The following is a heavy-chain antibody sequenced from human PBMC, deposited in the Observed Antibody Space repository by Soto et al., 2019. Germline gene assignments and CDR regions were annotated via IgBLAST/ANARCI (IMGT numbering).Heavy chain of an antibody. V-gene: IGHV3-23*01. CDR2: ISASGHSA. Sequence: DVELLESGGGLVHPGGSLRLSCTASGFSLGDYGMNWVRQTPGKGLEWVSTISASGHSAYSADSVKGRLIISRDNSKNTLYLQMNRLRAEDTAVYYCARSALLWWALDAWGQGTLVTVSS. J-gene: IGHJ5*02. CDR1: GFSLGDYG. CDR3: ARSALLWWALDA. D-gene: IGHD2-15*01.